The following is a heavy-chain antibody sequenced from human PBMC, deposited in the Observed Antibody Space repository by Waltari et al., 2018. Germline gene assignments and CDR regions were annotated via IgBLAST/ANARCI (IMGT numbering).Heavy chain of an antibody. Sequence: QVQLQESGPGLVKPSQTLSLTCTVSGGSISSGDSYWSWIRQPPGKGLEWIGYIYYSGSTYYNPSLKSRVTISVDTSKNQFSLKLSSVTAADTTVYYCARGGHADAFDIWGQGTMVIVSS. J-gene: IGHJ3*02. CDR3: ARGGHADAFDI. CDR1: GGSISSGDSY. CDR2: IYYSGST. V-gene: IGHV4-30-4*08.